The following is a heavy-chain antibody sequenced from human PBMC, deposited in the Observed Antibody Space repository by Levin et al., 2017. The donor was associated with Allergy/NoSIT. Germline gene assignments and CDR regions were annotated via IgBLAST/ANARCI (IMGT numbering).Heavy chain of an antibody. J-gene: IGHJ4*02. V-gene: IGHV3-74*01. CDR2: VYSDGTIT. Sequence: SCAASGFTFSNYYMHRVRQAPGKGLEWVSRVYSDGTITDYADSVKGRFTISRDNARNTLYLQMNSLRAEDTAVYYCARGGCSSTSCLDNWGQGILVTVSS. CDR3: ARGGCSSTSCLDN. D-gene: IGHD2-2*01. CDR1: GFTFSNYY.